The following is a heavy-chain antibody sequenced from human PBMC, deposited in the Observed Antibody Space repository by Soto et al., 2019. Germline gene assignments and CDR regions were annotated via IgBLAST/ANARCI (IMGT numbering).Heavy chain of an antibody. CDR1: GGSVSSNNW. CDR2: IYHTGAT. Sequence: SETLSLTCAVSGGSVSSNNWWNWVRQPPGKGLEWIGEIYHTGATNYNPSLKSRVTISVDKSKDQVSLNLNSVTAADTAVYYCARRGARYSTFDYWGQGTLVTVSS. V-gene: IGHV4-4*02. D-gene: IGHD2-15*01. J-gene: IGHJ4*02. CDR3: ARRGARYSTFDY.